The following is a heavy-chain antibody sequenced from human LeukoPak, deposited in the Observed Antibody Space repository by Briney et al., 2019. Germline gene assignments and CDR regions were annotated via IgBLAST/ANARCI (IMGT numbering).Heavy chain of an antibody. CDR1: GFTFTNAW. V-gene: IGHV3-15*01. CDR2: IKSKTDGETT. Sequence: GGSLRLSCVDSGFTFTNAWMSWVRQAPGKRLEWIGRIKSKTDGETTNYAEPVRGRFTISRDDSKSAVYLQMNSLKIEDTAVYYCTTDLGTYYHGSQRLIPIDYWGQGTLVTVSS. D-gene: IGHD3-10*01. J-gene: IGHJ4*02. CDR3: TTDLGTYYHGSQRLIPIDY.